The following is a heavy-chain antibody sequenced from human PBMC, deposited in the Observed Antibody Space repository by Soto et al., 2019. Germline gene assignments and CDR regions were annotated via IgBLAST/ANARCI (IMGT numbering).Heavy chain of an antibody. CDR2: ISSSSSYI. CDR3: ARGSAAYLGELSLPC. Sequence: PGGSLRLSCAASGFTFSSYSMNWVRQAPGKGLEWVSSISSSSSYIYYADSVKGRFTISRDNAKNSLYLQMNSLRAEDTAVYYCARGSAAYLGELSLPCWGQGTLVTVSS. J-gene: IGHJ4*02. CDR1: GFTFSSYS. D-gene: IGHD3-16*02. V-gene: IGHV3-21*01.